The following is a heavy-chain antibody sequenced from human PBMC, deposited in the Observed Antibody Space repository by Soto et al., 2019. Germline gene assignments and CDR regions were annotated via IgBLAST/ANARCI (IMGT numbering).Heavy chain of an antibody. CDR2: INSDGSST. D-gene: IGHD6-25*01. CDR3: ARVGRRTATDDY. Sequence: EVQLVESGGGLVQPGGSLRLSCAASVFTFSSYWMHWVRQAPGKGLVWVSRINSDGSSTSYADSVKGRFTTSRDNAKNTLYLPMNSLRAEDTAVYYCARVGRRTATDDYWGQGTLVTVSS. CDR1: VFTFSSYW. V-gene: IGHV3-74*01. J-gene: IGHJ4*02.